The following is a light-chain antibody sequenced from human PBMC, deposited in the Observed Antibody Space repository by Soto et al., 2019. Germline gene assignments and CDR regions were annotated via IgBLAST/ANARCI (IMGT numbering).Light chain of an antibody. V-gene: IGKV1-16*02. CDR1: QDISNF. Sequence: DIQMTQSPSSLSASVGDRVTITCRASQDISNFLAWFHQAAGKAPKSLIYGASSLQSGVPSKFSVSGSGTEFTLTISSLQPEDFGTYYCQQHHSYPATFGGGTKVEIQ. CDR2: GAS. CDR3: QQHHSYPAT. J-gene: IGKJ4*01.